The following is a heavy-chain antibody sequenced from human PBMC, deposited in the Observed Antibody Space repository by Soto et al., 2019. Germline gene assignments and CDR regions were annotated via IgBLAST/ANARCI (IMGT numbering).Heavy chain of an antibody. D-gene: IGHD3-22*01. J-gene: IGHJ4*02. CDR2: ISSSGSTI. Sequence: GGSLRLSCAASGFTFSSYEMNWVRQAPGKGLEWVSYISSSGSTIYYADSVKGRFTISRDNAKNSLYLQMNSLRAEDTAVYYCARDLYYYDSSGYNIRDYWGQGTLVTVSS. CDR1: GFTFSSYE. CDR3: ARDLYYYDSSGYNIRDY. V-gene: IGHV3-48*03.